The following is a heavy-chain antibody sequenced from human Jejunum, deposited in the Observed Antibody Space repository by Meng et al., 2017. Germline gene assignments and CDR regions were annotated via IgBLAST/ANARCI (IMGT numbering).Heavy chain of an antibody. D-gene: IGHD1-26*01. CDR1: GFTFSNYA. CDR3: AKGRFSWSYLTYFDS. Sequence: EVQLGESGGGLVQPGGSLRLSCAASGFTFSNYALTWVRQAPGKGLEWVSSISGGVGSPYYADSMKGRLTISRDNSKDTLYLQMNSLRAEDSAIYYCAKGRFSWSYLTYFDSWGQGTVVTVSS. CDR2: ISGGVGSP. V-gene: IGHV3-23*04. J-gene: IGHJ4*02.